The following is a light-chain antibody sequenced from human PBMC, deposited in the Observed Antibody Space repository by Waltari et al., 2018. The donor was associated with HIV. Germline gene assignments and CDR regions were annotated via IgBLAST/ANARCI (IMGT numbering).Light chain of an antibody. J-gene: IGKJ2*01. Sequence: DIQMTQYPSSLSASVGDRVTITCRASQDIRHFLNWYQQKPGKAPRLLMYAASTLQSGVPSRFIGSGSGTDFTLTITNLQPEDFATFYCQQSFRPPYTFGQGTKVEIK. CDR2: AAS. CDR1: QDIRHF. CDR3: QQSFRPPYT. V-gene: IGKV1-39*01.